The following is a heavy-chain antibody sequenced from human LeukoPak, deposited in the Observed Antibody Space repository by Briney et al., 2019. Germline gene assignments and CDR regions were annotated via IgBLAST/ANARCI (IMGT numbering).Heavy chain of an antibody. D-gene: IGHD1-26*01. V-gene: IGHV4-39*07. CDR1: GGSISSSSYY. Sequence: PSETLSLTCTVSGGSISSSSYYWGWIRQPPGKGLEWIGSIYYSGSTYYNPSLKSRVTISVDTSKNQFSLKLSSVTAADTAVYYCARQTMVGALRGFDYWGQGTLVTVSS. CDR2: IYYSGST. J-gene: IGHJ4*02. CDR3: ARQTMVGALRGFDY.